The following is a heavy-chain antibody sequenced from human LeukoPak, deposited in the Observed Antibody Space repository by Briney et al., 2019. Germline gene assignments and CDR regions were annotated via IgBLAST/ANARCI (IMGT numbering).Heavy chain of an antibody. V-gene: IGHV4-59*08. Sequence: SETLSLTCSVSGGSISGHYWNWIRQSPGKGLEWIGYIYDSGNTNYNPFFKRRVAVLIDTSKNQFSLRLNSLTAADTAVYFCARKNFFPSWYFDVWGRGTLVTVSS. D-gene: IGHD3-3*01. CDR2: IYDSGNT. CDR3: ARKNFFPSWYFDV. CDR1: GGSISGHY. J-gene: IGHJ2*01.